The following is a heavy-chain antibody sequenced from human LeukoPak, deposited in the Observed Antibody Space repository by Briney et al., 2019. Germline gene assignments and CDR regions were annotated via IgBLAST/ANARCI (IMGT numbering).Heavy chain of an antibody. J-gene: IGHJ4*02. Sequence: PGGSLRLSCAASGFTFSSYSFNWVRQAPGKGLEWVSSVNTVSSYIYYADSVRGRFTISRDNAVNSVYLQMNGLRAEDTAVYYCARLRRNSDKSGYYYYYDYWGQGTLVTVSS. CDR3: ARLRRNSDKSGYYYYYDY. CDR1: GFTFSSYS. V-gene: IGHV3-21*01. CDR2: VNTVSSYI. D-gene: IGHD3-22*01.